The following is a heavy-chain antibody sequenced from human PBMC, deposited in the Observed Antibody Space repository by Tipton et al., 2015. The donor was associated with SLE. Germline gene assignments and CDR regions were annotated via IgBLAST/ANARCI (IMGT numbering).Heavy chain of an antibody. J-gene: IGHJ4*02. V-gene: IGHV3-48*03. CDR2: ISASGTTT. D-gene: IGHD5-24*01. CDR1: GFSFSSYE. CDR3: ARGSAIFNTNYYFDY. Sequence: GSLRLSCAASGFSFSSYEVTWVRQAPGKGLEWISYISASGTTTYYADSVRGRFTISRDNAQNSLFLQMSSLRVEDTAVYYCARGSAIFNTNYYFDYWGQGTLVTVSS.